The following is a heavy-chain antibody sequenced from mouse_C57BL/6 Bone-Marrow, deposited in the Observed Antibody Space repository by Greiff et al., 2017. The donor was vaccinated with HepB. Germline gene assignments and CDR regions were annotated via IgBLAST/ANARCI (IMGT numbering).Heavy chain of an antibody. D-gene: IGHD1-1*01. Sequence: QVQLQQPGAELVKPGASVKVSCKASGYTFTSYWMHWVKQRPGQGLEWIGRIHHSDSDTNYNQKFKGKATLTVDTSSSKAYMQRSSLTSEDSAVYYCAIPDGSSWDWFAYWGKGTLVTVSA. J-gene: IGHJ3*01. CDR3: AIPDGSSWDWFAY. V-gene: IGHV1-74*01. CDR2: IHHSDSDT. CDR1: GYTFTSYW.